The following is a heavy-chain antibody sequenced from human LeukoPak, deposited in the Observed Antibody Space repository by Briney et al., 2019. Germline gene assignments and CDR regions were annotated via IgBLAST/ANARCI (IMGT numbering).Heavy chain of an antibody. J-gene: IGHJ4*02. V-gene: IGHV1-18*01. Sequence: ASVKVSCKASGYTFTSYGISWVRQAPGQGLEWMGWISAYNGNTNHAQKLQGRVTMTTDTSTSTAYMELRSLRSDDTAVYYCARVSGDGSGSYYTYYFDYWGQGTLVTVSS. CDR3: ARVSGDGSGSYYTYYFDY. CDR2: ISAYNGNT. D-gene: IGHD3-10*01. CDR1: GYTFTSYG.